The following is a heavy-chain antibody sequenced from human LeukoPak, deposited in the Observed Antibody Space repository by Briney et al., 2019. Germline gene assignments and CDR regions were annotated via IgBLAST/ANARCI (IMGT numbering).Heavy chain of an antibody. J-gene: IGHJ6*03. CDR3: ARVSLDTSMVYYYMDV. Sequence: ASVKASCKASGYTFTSCGISWVRQAPGQGLEWLGWISAYSGNTNYAQKLQGRVTLTTETSTNTAHMDLRSLRSDDTAVYFCARVSLDTSMVYYYMDVWGKGTTVTVSS. CDR1: GYTFTSCG. D-gene: IGHD5-18*01. V-gene: IGHV1-18*01. CDR2: ISAYSGNT.